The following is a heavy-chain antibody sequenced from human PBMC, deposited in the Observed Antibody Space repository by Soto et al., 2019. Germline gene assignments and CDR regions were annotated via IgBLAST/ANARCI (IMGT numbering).Heavy chain of an antibody. CDR2: INHSGST. D-gene: IGHD6-13*01. V-gene: IGHV4-34*01. CDR3: ARAHIAAAGTIGVIYYYYGMDV. J-gene: IGHJ6*04. CDR1: GGSFSGYY. Sequence: PSETLSLTCAVYGGSFSGYYWSWIRQPPGKGLEWIGEINHSGSTNYNPSLKSRVTISVDTSKNQFSLKLSSVTAADTAVYYCARAHIAAAGTIGVIYYYYGMDVWGEGTTVTVYS.